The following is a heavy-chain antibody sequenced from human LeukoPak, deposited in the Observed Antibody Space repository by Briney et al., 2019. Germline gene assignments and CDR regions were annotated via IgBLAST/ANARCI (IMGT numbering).Heavy chain of an antibody. CDR3: ARDPYCGGDCYSGFGAFDI. D-gene: IGHD2-21*02. Sequence: PGGSLRLSCAASGFTFSGWMTWVRQAPGKGLEWVANIKQDGSEEQYADSVKGRFTISRDNAKNSLYLQMNSLRAEDTAVYYCARDPYCGGDCYSGFGAFDIWGQGTMVTVSS. J-gene: IGHJ3*02. V-gene: IGHV3-7*01. CDR1: GFTFSGW. CDR2: IKQDGSEE.